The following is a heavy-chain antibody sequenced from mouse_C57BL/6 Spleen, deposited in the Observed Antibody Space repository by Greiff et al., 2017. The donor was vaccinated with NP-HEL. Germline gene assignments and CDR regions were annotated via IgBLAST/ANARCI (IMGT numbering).Heavy chain of an antibody. CDR3: ARVDDGYGDY. J-gene: IGHJ2*01. CDR1: GYTFTSYW. CDR2: IHPNSGST. D-gene: IGHD2-3*01. Sequence: VKLQQPGAELVKPGASVKLSCKASGYTFTSYWMHWVKQRPGQGLEWIGMIHPNSGSTNYNEKFKSKATLTVDKSSSTAYMQLSSLTSEDSAVYYCARVDDGYGDYWGQGTTLTVSS. V-gene: IGHV1-64*01.